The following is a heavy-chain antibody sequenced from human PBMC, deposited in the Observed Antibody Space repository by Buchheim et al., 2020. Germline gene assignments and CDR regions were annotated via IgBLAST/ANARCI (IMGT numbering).Heavy chain of an antibody. CDR2: ISGDARTT. Sequence: EVQLVESGGGLVQPGGSLRLSCEASGFAFRNYEMIWVRQAPRKGLEWVSVISGDARTTYYADSVMGRFTISRDNSKNTLYFQMNSLRVEDTAIYYCAKRRIARSTRESDYWGQGTL. CDR3: AKRRIARSTRESDY. CDR1: GFAFRNYE. D-gene: IGHD2/OR15-2a*01. J-gene: IGHJ4*02. V-gene: IGHV3-23*04.